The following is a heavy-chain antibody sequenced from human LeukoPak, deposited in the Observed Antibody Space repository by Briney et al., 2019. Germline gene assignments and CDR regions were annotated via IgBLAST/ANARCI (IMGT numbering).Heavy chain of an antibody. CDR3: ASYYYDSSGYYFDY. V-gene: IGHV1-69*01. D-gene: IGHD3-22*01. J-gene: IGHJ4*02. Sequence: ASVKVSCKASGGTFSSYAISWVRQAPGQGLEWMGGIIPIFGTANYAQKFQGRVTITADESTSTAYMELSSLRSEDTAVYYCASYYYDSSGYYFDYWGQGTLVTVSS. CDR1: GGTFSSYA. CDR2: IIPIFGTA.